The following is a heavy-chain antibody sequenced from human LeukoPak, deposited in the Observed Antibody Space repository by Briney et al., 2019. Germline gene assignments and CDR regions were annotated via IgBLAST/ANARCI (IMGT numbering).Heavy chain of an antibody. CDR2: IYYSEST. D-gene: IGHD5-12*01. CDR1: GGSISSSSYY. CDR3: ARRVATTCNFDY. V-gene: IGHV4-39*07. Sequence: SETLSLTCTVSGGSISSSSYYWGWLRQPPGKGLEWIGSIYYSESTYYHPSLKSRVTISVDTSKNQFSLKLSSVTAADTAVYYWARRVATTCNFDYWGQGTLVTVSS. J-gene: IGHJ4*02.